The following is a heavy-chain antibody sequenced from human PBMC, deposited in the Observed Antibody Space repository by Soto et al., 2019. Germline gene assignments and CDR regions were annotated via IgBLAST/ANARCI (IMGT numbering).Heavy chain of an antibody. CDR1: GYTFTSYG. CDR3: ARVGGDCSGGSCYLMSWY. D-gene: IGHD2-15*01. Sequence: QVQLVQSGAEVKKPGASVKVSCKASGYTFTSYGISWVRQAPGQGLEWMGWISAYNGNTNYAQKLQGRVTMTTDPSTSTAYRELRSLRSDDTAVYYCARVGGDCSGGSCYLMSWYWGQGTLVTVSS. J-gene: IGHJ4*02. V-gene: IGHV1-18*01. CDR2: ISAYNGNT.